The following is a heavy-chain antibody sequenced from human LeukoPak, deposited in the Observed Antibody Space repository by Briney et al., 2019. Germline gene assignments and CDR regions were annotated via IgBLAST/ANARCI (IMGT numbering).Heavy chain of an antibody. CDR3: ARVSGYDWESFYDY. CDR1: GGSISSYY. Sequence: KTSETLSLTCTVSGGSISSYYWSWIRQPPGKGLEWIGYIYYSGSTNYNPSLKTRVTISVDTSKKQFSLKLSSVTAADTAMYYCARVSGYDWESFYDYWGQGSLVTVSS. D-gene: IGHD5-12*01. J-gene: IGHJ4*02. V-gene: IGHV4-59*01. CDR2: IYYSGST.